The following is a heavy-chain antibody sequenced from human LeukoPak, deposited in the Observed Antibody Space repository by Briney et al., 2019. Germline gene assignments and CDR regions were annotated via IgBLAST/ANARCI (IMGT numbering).Heavy chain of an antibody. CDR3: ARGGFGETYLDY. D-gene: IGHD3-10*01. Sequence: SETLSLTCTVSGDSISSYYWSWIRQPPGKGLEWIGYIYYSGSTNYNPSLKSRVTISVDTSKNQFSLKLSSVTAADTAVYYCARGGFGETYLDYWGQGTLVTVSS. CDR1: GDSISSYY. V-gene: IGHV4-59*01. CDR2: IYYSGST. J-gene: IGHJ4*02.